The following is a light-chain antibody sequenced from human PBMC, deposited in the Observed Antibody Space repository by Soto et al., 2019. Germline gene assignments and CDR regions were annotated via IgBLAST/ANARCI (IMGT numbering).Light chain of an antibody. CDR3: GSYTGSIYV. V-gene: IGLV2-14*01. CDR2: EVS. Sequence: ALTQPSSVSGSPGQSITIYFTGTSSDVGGYKFVSWYQQHPGKAPKLMIYEVSNRPSGVSSRFSGSKSGNTASLTISGLQAEDEADYYCGSYTGSIYVFGTGTKVTVL. J-gene: IGLJ1*01. CDR1: SSDVGGYKF.